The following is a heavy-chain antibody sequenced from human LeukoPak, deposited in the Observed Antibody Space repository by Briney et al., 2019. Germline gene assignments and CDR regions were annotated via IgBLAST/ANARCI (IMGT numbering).Heavy chain of an antibody. V-gene: IGHV4-39*01. J-gene: IGHJ4*02. CDR3: ASKPKGFCTNGVCYSVFDY. CDR1: GGSINSSNYF. D-gene: IGHD2-8*01. CDR2: IYYSGST. Sequence: SETLSLTCSASGGSINSSNYFWGLIRQPPEKGLEWIGSIYYSGSTYYNPSLKSRVTISVDTSKNQFSLKLTSVTAADTAVYYCASKPKGFCTNGVCYSVFDYWGQGTLVTVSS.